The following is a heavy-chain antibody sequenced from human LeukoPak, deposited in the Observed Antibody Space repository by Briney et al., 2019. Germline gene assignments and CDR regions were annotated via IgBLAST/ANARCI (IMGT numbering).Heavy chain of an antibody. D-gene: IGHD3-10*01. J-gene: IGHJ5*02. CDR1: GSRFTNYW. Sequence: GASLKISCKGSGSRFTNYWIGWVRQMPGKGLEWMGIIYPGDSHTRYSPSFQDQVTISADKSINTAYLQWSSLKASDTAMYYCARGPYGYASSATLGSYNWFDPWGQGTLVTVSS. V-gene: IGHV5-51*01. CDR2: IYPGDSHT. CDR3: ARGPYGYASSATLGSYNWFDP.